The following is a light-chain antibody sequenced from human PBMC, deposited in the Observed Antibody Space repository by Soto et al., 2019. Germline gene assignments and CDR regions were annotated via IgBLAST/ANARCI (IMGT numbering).Light chain of an antibody. CDR3: QQRPMWLIP. Sequence: LTEAQVTLSLSPWERDTVSCMFCQCFRGLLSLYHQMPGQAPRLLIYYAYNRATGIPPMFSCSGSGTDFTLTIISLEPEDSAVYYCQQRPMWLIPFGQGTRLAI. CDR1: QCFRGL. V-gene: IGKV3-11*01. J-gene: IGKJ5*01. CDR2: YAY.